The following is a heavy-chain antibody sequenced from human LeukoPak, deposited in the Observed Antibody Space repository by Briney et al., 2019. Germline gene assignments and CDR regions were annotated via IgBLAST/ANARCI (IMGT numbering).Heavy chain of an antibody. CDR2: INAGNGNT. CDR3: ATDFRSWSGYYNGY. D-gene: IGHD3-3*01. CDR1: GYTFTSYA. Sequence: ASVKVSCKASGYTFTSYAMHWVRQAPGQRLEWMGWINAGNGNTKYSQKFQGRVTMTEDTSTDTAYMELSSLRSEDTAVYYCATDFRSWSGYYNGYWGQGTLVTVSS. V-gene: IGHV1-3*01. J-gene: IGHJ4*02.